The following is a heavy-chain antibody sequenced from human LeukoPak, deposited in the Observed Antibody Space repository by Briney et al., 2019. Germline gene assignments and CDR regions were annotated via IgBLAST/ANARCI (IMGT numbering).Heavy chain of an antibody. V-gene: IGHV3-21*01. CDR3: ARVGRGYSYGYLGLDY. Sequence: GGSLRLSCAASGFTFSSYSVNWVRQAPGKGLEWVSSISSSSSYIYYADSVKGRFTISRDNAKNSLYLQMNSLRAEDTAVYYCARVGRGYSYGYLGLDYWGQGTLVTVSS. J-gene: IGHJ4*02. D-gene: IGHD5-18*01. CDR2: ISSSSSYI. CDR1: GFTFSSYS.